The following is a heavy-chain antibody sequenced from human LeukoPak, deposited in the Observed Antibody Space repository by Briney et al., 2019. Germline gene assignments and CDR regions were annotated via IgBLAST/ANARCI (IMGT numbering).Heavy chain of an antibody. CDR3: AKGYSSSWDNWFDP. Sequence: GGSLRLSCAASEFTFSSYTMNWVRQAPGNGLEWVAVISYDGSNKYYADSVKGRFTISRDNSKNTLYPQMNSLRAEDTAVYYCAKGYSSSWDNWFDPWGQGTLVTVSS. J-gene: IGHJ5*02. CDR1: EFTFSSYT. CDR2: ISYDGSNK. V-gene: IGHV3-30*18. D-gene: IGHD6-13*01.